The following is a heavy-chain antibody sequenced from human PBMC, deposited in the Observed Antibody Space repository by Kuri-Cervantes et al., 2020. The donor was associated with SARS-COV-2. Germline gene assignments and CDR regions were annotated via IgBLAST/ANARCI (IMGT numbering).Heavy chain of an antibody. J-gene: IGHJ4*02. CDR1: GFTFSSYG. V-gene: IGHV3-30*02. Sequence: GESLKISCAASGFTFSSYGMHWVRQAPGKGLEWVAFIRYDGSNKYYADSVKGRFTISRDNSKNTLYLQTNSLRAEDTAVYYCAKDHRGGKVDYWGQGTLVTVSS. CDR2: IRYDGSNK. CDR3: AKDHRGGKVDY.